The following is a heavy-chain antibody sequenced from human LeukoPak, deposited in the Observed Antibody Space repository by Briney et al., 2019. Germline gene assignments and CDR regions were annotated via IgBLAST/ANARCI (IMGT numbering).Heavy chain of an antibody. CDR1: GYTFTSYG. V-gene: IGHV1-18*01. D-gene: IGHD3-3*01. Sequence: ASVKVSCKASGYTFTSYGISWVRQAPGQGLEWMGWISAYNGNTNYAQKLPGRVTMTTDTSTSTAYMELRSLRSDDTAVYYCARDPTIFGVVAEYFQHWGQGTLVTVSS. CDR3: ARDPTIFGVVAEYFQH. J-gene: IGHJ1*01. CDR2: ISAYNGNT.